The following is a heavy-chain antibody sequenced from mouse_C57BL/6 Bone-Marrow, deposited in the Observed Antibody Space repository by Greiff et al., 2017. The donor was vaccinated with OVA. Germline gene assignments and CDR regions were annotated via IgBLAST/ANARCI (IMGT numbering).Heavy chain of an antibody. CDR3: ARENPPLDY. V-gene: IGHV5-12*01. Sequence: EVQGVESGGGFVQPGGSLKLSCAASGFTFSDYYMYWVRQTPEKRLEWVAYISNGGGSTYYPDTVKGRFTISRDNAKNTLYLQMSRLKSEDTAMYYCARENPPLDYWGQGTTLTVSS. CDR2: ISNGGGST. CDR1: GFTFSDYY. J-gene: IGHJ2*01.